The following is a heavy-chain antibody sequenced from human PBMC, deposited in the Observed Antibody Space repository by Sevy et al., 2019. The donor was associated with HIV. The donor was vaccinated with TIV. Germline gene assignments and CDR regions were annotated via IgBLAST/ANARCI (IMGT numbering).Heavy chain of an antibody. D-gene: IGHD2-2*01. V-gene: IGHV4-34*01. CDR3: ARHCSGTSCSHAFDI. CDR2: INHSRGT. Sequence: SETLSLTCAVYGGSFSGYYWSWIRQPPGKGLEWIGEINHSRGTNYNPSLKSRVTISVDTSKNQFSLKLSSVTAADTAVYYCARHCSGTSCSHAFDIWGQGTMVTVSS. CDR1: GGSFSGYY. J-gene: IGHJ3*02.